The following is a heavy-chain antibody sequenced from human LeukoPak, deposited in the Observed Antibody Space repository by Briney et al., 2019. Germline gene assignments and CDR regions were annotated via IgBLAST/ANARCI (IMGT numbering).Heavy chain of an antibody. CDR2: ISTSSSYI. V-gene: IGHV3-21*01. Sequence: GGSLRLSCAASGFTFSSFSMNWVRQAPGKGLGWVSSISTSSSYIYYANSVKDRFTISRDNAKNSLYLQMNSLRAEDTAVYYCARGPQKNGHSSGYPGYFDYWGQGTLVTVSS. D-gene: IGHD3-22*01. J-gene: IGHJ4*02. CDR1: GFTFSSFS. CDR3: ARGPQKNGHSSGYPGYFDY.